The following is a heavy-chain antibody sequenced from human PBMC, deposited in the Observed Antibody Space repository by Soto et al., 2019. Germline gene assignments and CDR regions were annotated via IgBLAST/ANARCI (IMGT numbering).Heavy chain of an antibody. CDR2: ISGSGGST. J-gene: IGHJ4*02. CDR1: GFTFSSYA. D-gene: IGHD5-18*01. CDR3: AKDLMAYSYGYLTFDY. V-gene: IGHV3-23*01. Sequence: GGSLRLSCAASGFTFSSYAMSWVRQAPGKGLEWVSAISGSGGSTYYADSVKGRFTISRDNSKNTLYLQMNSLRAEDTAVYYCAKDLMAYSYGYLTFDYWGQGTLVTVSS.